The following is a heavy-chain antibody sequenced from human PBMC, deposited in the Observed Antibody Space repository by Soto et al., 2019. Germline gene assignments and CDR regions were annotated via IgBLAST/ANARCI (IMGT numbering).Heavy chain of an antibody. D-gene: IGHD2-21*02. V-gene: IGHV1-69*13. CDR1: GGTFSSYA. J-gene: IGHJ5*02. Sequence: SVKVSCKASGGTFSSYAISWVRQAPGQGLEWMGGIIPIFGTANYAQKFQGRVTITADESTSTAYMELSSLRSEDTAVYYCARGGDVVVTKSNWFDPWGQGTLVTVSS. CDR2: IIPIFGTA. CDR3: ARGGDVVVTKSNWFDP.